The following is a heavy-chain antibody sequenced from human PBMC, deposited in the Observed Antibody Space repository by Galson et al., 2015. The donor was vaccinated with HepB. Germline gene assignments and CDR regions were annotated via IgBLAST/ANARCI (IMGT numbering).Heavy chain of an antibody. CDR3: AKVQVGLGRFEP. Sequence: SVRVSCKASGYSFSSFGVTWVRQAPGQGLEWMGWVSAYNGDTKYAQKFQGRLIMTTDTSKTTAYMELRSLRSDDAAICYCAKVQVGLGRFEPWGQGTLVTVSP. D-gene: IGHD1-1*01. J-gene: IGHJ5*02. V-gene: IGHV1-18*01. CDR2: VSAYNGDT. CDR1: GYSFSSFG.